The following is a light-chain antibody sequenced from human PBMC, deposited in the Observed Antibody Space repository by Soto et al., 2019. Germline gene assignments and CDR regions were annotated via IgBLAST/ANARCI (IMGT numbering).Light chain of an antibody. CDR3: QQRADWPIT. V-gene: IGKV3-11*01. Sequence: EIVLTQSPYTLSLFPGERATLSCRASQNVGNYLAWYQEKPGQAPRLLISDSSNRATGIPARFSGSGSGTDFTLTISGLEPDDFALYFCQQRADWPITFGPGTKVDIK. CDR2: DSS. CDR1: QNVGNY. J-gene: IGKJ3*01.